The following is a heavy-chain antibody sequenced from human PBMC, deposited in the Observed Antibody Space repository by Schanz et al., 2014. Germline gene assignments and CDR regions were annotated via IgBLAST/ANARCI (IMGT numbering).Heavy chain of an antibody. V-gene: IGHV3-7*01. D-gene: IGHD3-3*01. CDR3: ARDKGGYYPFDY. Sequence: VHLVESGGGVVQPGRSLRLSCAASGFTFSSYGMHWVRQVPGKGLEWVANIKQDESERSYVDSVKGRFTISRDNAKNSLYLQMNSLRAEDTAVYYCARDKGGYYPFDYWGQGTLVTVSS. CDR2: IKQDESER. CDR1: GFTFSSYG. J-gene: IGHJ4*02.